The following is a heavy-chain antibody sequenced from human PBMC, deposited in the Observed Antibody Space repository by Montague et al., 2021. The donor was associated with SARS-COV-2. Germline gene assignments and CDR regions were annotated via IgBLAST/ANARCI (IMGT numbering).Heavy chain of an antibody. CDR2: VYYRGST. D-gene: IGHD3-16*02. Sequence: SETLSLTCTVSGGSINSHYWGWIRQSRGQGLEWIGYVYYRGSTKXKPSLKSRVTISVETSKNQFYLKLTSVTAADAAVYYCARANLVTFGGVIDLFEHWGQGSLVTVSS. CDR3: ARANLVTFGGVIDLFEH. J-gene: IGHJ4*02. CDR1: GGSINSHY. V-gene: IGHV4-59*11.